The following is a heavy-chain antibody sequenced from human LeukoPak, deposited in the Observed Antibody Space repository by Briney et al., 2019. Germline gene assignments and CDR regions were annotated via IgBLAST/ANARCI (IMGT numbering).Heavy chain of an antibody. CDR1: GSTFNSHS. V-gene: IGHV3-48*02. CDR2: ISSRGSAM. D-gene: IGHD2-15*01. Sequence: GGSLRLSCTVSGSTFNSHSMNWVRQAPGKGLEWISYISSRGSAMYSAVSVKGRFTISRDNANNSLFLQMNSLRDEDTAVYYCARVGLGYCSGGSCPGGYYCYMDVWGKGTSVTVSS. J-gene: IGHJ6*03. CDR3: ARVGLGYCSGGSCPGGYYCYMDV.